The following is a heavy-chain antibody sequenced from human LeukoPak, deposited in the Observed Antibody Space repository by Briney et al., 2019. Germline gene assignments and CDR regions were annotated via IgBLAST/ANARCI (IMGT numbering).Heavy chain of an antibody. CDR3: ARDRLGYCGYGSCLLFDN. Sequence: ASVKVSCKASGYTFPDYGISWVRQAPGQGLEWMGWISADIGNTNYAQNFQGRVTMTRDRSTSTGYMELTGLTSDDTAVYYCARDRLGYCGYGSCLLFDNWGQGTLVTVSS. CDR2: ISADIGNT. D-gene: IGHD2-15*01. J-gene: IGHJ4*02. V-gene: IGHV1-18*01. CDR1: GYTFPDYG.